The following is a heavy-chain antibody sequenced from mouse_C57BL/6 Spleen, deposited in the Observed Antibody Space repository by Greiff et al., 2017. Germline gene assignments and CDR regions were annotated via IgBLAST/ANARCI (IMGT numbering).Heavy chain of an antibody. CDR1: GYTFTSYW. J-gene: IGHJ2*01. CDR2: IDPSDSYT. V-gene: IGHV1-69*01. Sequence: QVQLQQPGAELVMPGASVKLSCKAYGYTFTSYWMHWVKQRPGQGLEWIGEIDPSDSYTNYNQKFKGKSTLTVDKSSSTAYMQLSSLTSEDSAVYYCAIITTVVADYWGQGTTLTVSS. CDR3: AIITTVVADY. D-gene: IGHD1-1*01.